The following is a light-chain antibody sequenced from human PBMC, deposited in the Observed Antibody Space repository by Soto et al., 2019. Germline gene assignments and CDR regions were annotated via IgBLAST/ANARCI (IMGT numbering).Light chain of an antibody. CDR1: QNFRNW. CDR3: QQHNSYST. V-gene: IGKV1-5*01. J-gene: IGKJ1*01. Sequence: DIQITHSPCTLSGSVYNIVRLTCRASQNFRNWLAWYQQKPGKAPNPLIYDASSLKSGVPARFSGSGSGTEFTLTISSLQSDDFATYYCQQHNSYSTFGPGNKGGI. CDR2: DAS.